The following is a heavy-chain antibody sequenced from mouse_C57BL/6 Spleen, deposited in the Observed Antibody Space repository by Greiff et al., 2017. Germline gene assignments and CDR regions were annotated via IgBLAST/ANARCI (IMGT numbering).Heavy chain of an antibody. CDR1: GYTFTSYW. V-gene: IGHV1-72*01. CDR3: ARGNWDLYYAMDY. D-gene: IGHD4-1*01. Sequence: QVQLQQPGAELVKPGASVKLSCKASGYTFTSYWMHWVKQRPGRGLEWIGRIDPNSGGTKYNEKFKSKATLTVDKPYSTAYMQLSSLTSADSAVYYCARGNWDLYYAMDYWGQGTSVTVSS. J-gene: IGHJ4*01. CDR2: IDPNSGGT.